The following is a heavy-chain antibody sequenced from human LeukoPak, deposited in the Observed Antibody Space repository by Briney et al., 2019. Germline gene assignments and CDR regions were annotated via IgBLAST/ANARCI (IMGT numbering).Heavy chain of an antibody. Sequence: SETLSLTCAVYGVSFRGYYWSWIRQPPGKGLEWIGEINHSGSTNYNPSLKSRVTISVDTSKNQFSLKLRSVTAADMAVYYCARVFYTYDAFDIWGQGTMVTVSS. V-gene: IGHV4-34*01. CDR2: INHSGST. J-gene: IGHJ3*02. CDR3: ARVFYTYDAFDI. D-gene: IGHD3-16*01. CDR1: GVSFRGYY.